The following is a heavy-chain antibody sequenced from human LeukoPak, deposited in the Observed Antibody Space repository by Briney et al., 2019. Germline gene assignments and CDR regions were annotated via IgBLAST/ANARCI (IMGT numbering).Heavy chain of an antibody. CDR1: GGSFNGYY. J-gene: IGHJ4*02. D-gene: IGHD3-10*01. Sequence: KPSETLSLTCAVYGGSFNGYYWSWIRQHPGKGLEWIGSIYYSGSTYYNPSLKSRVTISVDTSKNQFSLRLSSVTAADTAVYYCARVKTSYYYGSGSRAFDYWGQGTLVTVSS. CDR3: ARVKTSYYYGSGSRAFDY. V-gene: IGHV4-31*11. CDR2: IYYSGST.